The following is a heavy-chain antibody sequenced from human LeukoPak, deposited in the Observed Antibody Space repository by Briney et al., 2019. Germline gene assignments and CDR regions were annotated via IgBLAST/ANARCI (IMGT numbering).Heavy chain of an antibody. CDR3: AKGFDDSSGYYYYFDY. V-gene: IGHV3-23*01. CDR1: GFTFSDYG. Sequence: GGSLRLSCAASGFTFSDYGMHWVRQAPGKGLEWVSAISGSGGSTYYADSVKGRFTISRDNSKNTLYLQMNSLRAEDTAVYYCAKGFDDSSGYYYYFDYWGQGTLVTVSS. J-gene: IGHJ4*02. CDR2: ISGSGGST. D-gene: IGHD3-22*01.